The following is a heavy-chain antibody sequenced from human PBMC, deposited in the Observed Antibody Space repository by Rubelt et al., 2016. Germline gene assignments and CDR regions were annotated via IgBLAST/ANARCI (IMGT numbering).Heavy chain of an antibody. CDR3: ARDSRLSYTWYFDL. V-gene: IGHV4-39*06. CDR2: IHYSGRT. D-gene: IGHD3-10*01. Sequence: LQLHESGPGLVKPSETLSLTCTVSGGSISSITYKWAWVRQPPEKGLEWIASIHYSGRTDYNPSLKSRVNISLDTSKNQVPRKRNFVTAAEKAVYYCARDSRLSYTWYFDLWGRGTLVTVSS. J-gene: IGHJ2*01. CDR1: GGSISSITYK.